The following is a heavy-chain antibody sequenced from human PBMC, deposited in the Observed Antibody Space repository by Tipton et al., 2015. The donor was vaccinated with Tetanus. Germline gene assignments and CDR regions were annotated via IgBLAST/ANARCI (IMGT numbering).Heavy chain of an antibody. CDR1: GYTFTHYG. CDR2: ISPFNENV. Sequence: QLVQSGAEVKKPGASVKVSCKASGYTFTHYGVNWVRQAPGQGLEWMGWISPFNENVNYAENFQGRLTMTTDRSTGAVSMDLRSLKSDDTAIYYCARGRGLGPHEYFEHWGQGTLVTVSS. D-gene: IGHD3/OR15-3a*01. J-gene: IGHJ5*02. CDR3: ARGRGLGPHEYFEH. V-gene: IGHV1-18*01.